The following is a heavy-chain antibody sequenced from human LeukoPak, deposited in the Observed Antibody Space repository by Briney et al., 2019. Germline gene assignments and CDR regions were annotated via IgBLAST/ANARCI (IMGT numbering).Heavy chain of an antibody. V-gene: IGHV5-51*01. Sequence: GESLKISCKGSGYSFTSYWIGWVRQMPGKGLEWMGIIYPGDSDTRYSPSFQGQVTISADKSISTAYLQWSSLKASDTAMYYCARLIAVAGTSGGSAFDYWGQGTLVTVSS. D-gene: IGHD6-19*01. CDR2: IYPGDSDT. CDR3: ARLIAVAGTSGGSAFDY. CDR1: GYSFTSYW. J-gene: IGHJ4*02.